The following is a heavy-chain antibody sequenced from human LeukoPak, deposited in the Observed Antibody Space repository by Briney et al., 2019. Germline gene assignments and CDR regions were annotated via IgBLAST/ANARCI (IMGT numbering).Heavy chain of an antibody. J-gene: IGHJ4*02. V-gene: IGHV3-13*01. Sequence: GGSLRLSCAASGFTFSSYDMHWVRQAAGKGLEWVSVIGTAGDSYYPGSVKGRFTISRENAKNSFYLQMNSLSAGDTAVYYCVRGGSSGYWSLTDFDYWGQGTLVTVSS. D-gene: IGHD3-22*01. CDR1: GFTFSSYD. CDR3: VRGGSSGYWSLTDFDY. CDR2: IGTAGDS.